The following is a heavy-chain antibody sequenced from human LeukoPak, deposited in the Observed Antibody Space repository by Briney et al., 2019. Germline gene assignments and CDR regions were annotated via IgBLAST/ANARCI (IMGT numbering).Heavy chain of an antibody. V-gene: IGHV3-43*02. CDR3: AKRSDYGGNLNYFDY. CDR1: GFTFHNYA. D-gene: IGHD4-23*01. J-gene: IGHJ4*02. CDR2: TSGDGITT. Sequence: PGGSLRLSCAASGFTFHNYAIHWVRQAPGKGLEWVSLTSGDGITTYFADSVKGRFTISRDNSKNTLYLQMNSLRAEDTALYYCAKRSDYGGNLNYFDYWGQGTPVTVSS.